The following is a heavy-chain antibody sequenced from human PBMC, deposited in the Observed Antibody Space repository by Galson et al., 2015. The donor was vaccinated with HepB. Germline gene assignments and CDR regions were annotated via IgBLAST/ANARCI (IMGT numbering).Heavy chain of an antibody. V-gene: IGHV1-3*01. CDR3: ARDRRGGRQQLVPFDP. J-gene: IGHJ5*02. CDR2: INAGNGNT. Sequence: CKASGYTFTSYAMHWVRQAPGQRLEWMGWINAGNGNTKYSQKFQGRVTITRDTSASTAYMELSSLRSEDTAVYYCARDRRGGRQQLVPFDPWGQGTLVTVSS. D-gene: IGHD6-13*01. CDR1: GYTFTSYA.